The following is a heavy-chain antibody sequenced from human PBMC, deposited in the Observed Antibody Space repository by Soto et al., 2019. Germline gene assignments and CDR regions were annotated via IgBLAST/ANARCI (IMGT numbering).Heavy chain of an antibody. V-gene: IGHV3-21*01. D-gene: IGHD3-16*01. Sequence: PGGSLRLSCAGSGFTFSAYNINWVRQAPGKGLEWVSSISAGSLFIYQPDSMKGRFTISRDDARNSVYLHMSGLTAEDTAVYYCARGPGVGVRGAYWGQGTLVTVSS. CDR3: ARGPGVGVRGAY. CDR1: GFTFSAYN. CDR2: ISAGSLFI. J-gene: IGHJ4*02.